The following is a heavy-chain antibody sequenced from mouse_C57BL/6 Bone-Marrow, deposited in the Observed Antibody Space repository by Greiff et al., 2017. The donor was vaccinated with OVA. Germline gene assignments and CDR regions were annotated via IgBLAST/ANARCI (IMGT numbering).Heavy chain of an antibody. Sequence: EVKLVESGGGLVQPKGSLKLSCAASGFSFNTYAMNWVRQAPGKGLEWVARIRSKSNNYATYYADSVKDSFTISRDDSESMLYLQMNNLKTEDTAMYYCVRDGYSFDYWGQGTTLTVSS. CDR3: VRDGYSFDY. V-gene: IGHV10-1*01. D-gene: IGHD2-3*01. CDR1: GFSFNTYA. J-gene: IGHJ2*01. CDR2: IRSKSNNYAT.